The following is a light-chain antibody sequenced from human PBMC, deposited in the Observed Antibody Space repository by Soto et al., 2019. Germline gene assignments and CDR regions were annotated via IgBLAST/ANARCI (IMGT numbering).Light chain of an antibody. CDR1: QSISSW. Sequence: DIQMTQSPSTLSASVGDRFTITCRASQSISSWLAWYQQKPGKAPKLLIYDASSLESGVPSMFSGSGSGTEFTLTISSLQPDDFATYYCQQYDNLPTFGQGTRLEIK. CDR3: QQYDNLPT. CDR2: DAS. J-gene: IGKJ5*01. V-gene: IGKV1-5*01.